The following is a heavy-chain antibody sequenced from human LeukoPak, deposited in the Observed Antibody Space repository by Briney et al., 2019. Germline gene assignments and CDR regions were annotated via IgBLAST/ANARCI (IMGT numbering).Heavy chain of an antibody. CDR2: INAGNGNT. V-gene: IGHV1-3*01. J-gene: IGHJ4*02. CDR3: ASGGKYSSGWYELIQLDY. CDR1: GYTFTSYA. D-gene: IGHD6-19*01. Sequence: ASVKVSCKASGYTFTSYAMHWVRQAPGQRLEWMGWINAGNGNTKYSQKFQGRVTITRDTSASTVYMELSSLRSEDTAVYYCASGGKYSSGWYELIQLDYWGQGTLVTVSS.